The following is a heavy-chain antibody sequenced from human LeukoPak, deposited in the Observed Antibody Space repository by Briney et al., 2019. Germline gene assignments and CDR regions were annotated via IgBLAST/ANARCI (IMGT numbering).Heavy chain of an antibody. J-gene: IGHJ6*03. CDR3: ATSGYSSRYYYYYYYMDV. D-gene: IGHD6-13*01. V-gene: IGHV4-39*07. CDR2: IYYSGST. Sequence: SETLSLTCTVSGGSISSSSYYWGWIRQPPGKGLEWIGSIYYSGSTYYNPSLKSRVTISVDTSKNQFSLKLSSVTAADTAVYYCATSGYSSRYYYYYYYMDVWGKGTTVTVSS. CDR1: GGSISSSSYY.